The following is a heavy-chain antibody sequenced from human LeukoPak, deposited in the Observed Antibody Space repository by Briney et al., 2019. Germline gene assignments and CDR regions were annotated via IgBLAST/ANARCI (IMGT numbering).Heavy chain of an antibody. CDR1: GFTFSSYA. V-gene: IGHV3-30-3*01. CDR2: ISYDGSNK. D-gene: IGHD2-2*02. J-gene: IGHJ4*02. CDR3: ARSGYCSSTSCYKSFDY. Sequence: PGGSLRLSCAASGFTFSSYAMHWVRQAPGKGLEWVAVISYDGSNKYYADSVKGRFTISRDNSKNTLYLQMNSLRAEDTAVYYCARSGYCSSTSCYKSFDYWGQGTLVTVSS.